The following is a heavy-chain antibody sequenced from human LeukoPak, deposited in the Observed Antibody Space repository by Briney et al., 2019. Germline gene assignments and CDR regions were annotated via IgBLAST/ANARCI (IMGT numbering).Heavy chain of an antibody. J-gene: IGHJ4*02. D-gene: IGHD3-22*01. V-gene: IGHV5-51*01. CDR1: GFSFTNHW. CDR2: IYPRDSDA. CDR3: ARHTGLVVITTIDY. Sequence: GESLKISCKTSGFSFTNHWIDWVRRMPGKGLEWMGTIYPRDSDARYSPTFQGQVTISADKSISTAYLQWSSLKASDTAMYYCARHTGLVVITTIDYWGQGTLVTVSS.